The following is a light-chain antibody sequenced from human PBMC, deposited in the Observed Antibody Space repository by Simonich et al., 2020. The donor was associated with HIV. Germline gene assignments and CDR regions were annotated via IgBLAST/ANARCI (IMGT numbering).Light chain of an antibody. Sequence: DIVMTQSPDSLAVSLGERATINCNSSQSVLYSSNTKNYLAWYQQKPGQPPKLLIYWASTREFGVPDRFSGSGSGTDFTLTISSLQAEDVAVYYCQQYYSTPYTFGQGTKLEIK. CDR1: QSVLYSSNTKNY. CDR2: WAS. CDR3: QQYYSTPYT. J-gene: IGKJ2*01. V-gene: IGKV4-1*01.